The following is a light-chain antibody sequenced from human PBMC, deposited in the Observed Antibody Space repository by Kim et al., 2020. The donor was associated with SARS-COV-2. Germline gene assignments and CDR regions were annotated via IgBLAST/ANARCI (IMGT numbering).Light chain of an antibody. CDR2: TAS. CDR1: QTISSF. V-gene: IGKV1-39*01. Sequence: SASVGDRVTITCRASQTISSFLNWYQQKPGKAPKLLIYTASSLQSGVPSRFSGSGSGTEFTLIISSLQPEDFATYYCQQSYSSPTFGQGTRLEIK. J-gene: IGKJ5*01. CDR3: QQSYSSPT.